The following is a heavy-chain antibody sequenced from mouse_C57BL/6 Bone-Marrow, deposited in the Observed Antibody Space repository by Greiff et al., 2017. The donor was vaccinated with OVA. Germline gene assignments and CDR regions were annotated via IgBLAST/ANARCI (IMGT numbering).Heavy chain of an antibody. J-gene: IGHJ3*01. Sequence: QVQLQQSGAELVKPGASVKISCKASGYTFTDYYINWVKQRPGQGLEWIGEIGPGSGSTYYNEKFKGKATLTADKSSSTAYMQLSSLTSEDSAVYFCHYDYSSWCAYWGQGTLVTVSA. CDR2: IGPGSGST. CDR3: HYDYSSWCAY. CDR1: GYTFTDYY. V-gene: IGHV1-77*01. D-gene: IGHD2-4*01.